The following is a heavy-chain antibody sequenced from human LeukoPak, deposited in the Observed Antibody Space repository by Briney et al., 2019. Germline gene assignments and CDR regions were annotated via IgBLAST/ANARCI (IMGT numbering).Heavy chain of an antibody. J-gene: IGHJ4*02. CDR1: GFTFITYA. CDR3: AKDSRGSYIMVDY. D-gene: IGHD1-26*01. Sequence: GGSLRLSCAASGFTFITYAMNWVRQAPGKGLEWVSAISGSGGSTYYADSVKGRFTISRDNSKNTLYLQINSLRAEDTAVYYCAKDSRGSYIMVDYWGQGTLVTVSS. V-gene: IGHV3-23*01. CDR2: ISGSGGST.